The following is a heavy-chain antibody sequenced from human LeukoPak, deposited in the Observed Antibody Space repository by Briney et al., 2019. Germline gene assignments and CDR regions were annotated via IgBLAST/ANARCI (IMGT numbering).Heavy chain of an antibody. V-gene: IGHV3-7*03. D-gene: IGHD3-9*01. CDR3: AKAPPPYYDILTGYYTSYDYFDY. CDR2: IKQDGSEK. CDR1: GFTFSSYW. Sequence: GGSLRLSCAASGFTFSSYWMSWVRQAPGKGLEWVANIKQDGSEKYYVDSVKGRFTISRDNAKNSLYLQMNSLRAEDTAVYYCAKAPPPYYDILTGYYTSYDYFDYWGQGTLVTVSS. J-gene: IGHJ4*02.